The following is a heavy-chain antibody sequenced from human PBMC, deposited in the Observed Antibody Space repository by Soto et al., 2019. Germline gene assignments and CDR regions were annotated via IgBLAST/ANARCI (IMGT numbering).Heavy chain of an antibody. Sequence: GGSLRLSCAASGFTFSSYGMHWVRQAPGKGLEWVAVIWYDGSNKYYADSVKGLFTISRDNSKNTLYPQMNSLRAEDTAVYYCARERHQFTGDIVVVPAANPIDYWGQGTLVTVSS. V-gene: IGHV3-33*01. D-gene: IGHD2-2*01. CDR1: GFTFSSYG. J-gene: IGHJ4*02. CDR3: ARERHQFTGDIVVVPAANPIDY. CDR2: IWYDGSNK.